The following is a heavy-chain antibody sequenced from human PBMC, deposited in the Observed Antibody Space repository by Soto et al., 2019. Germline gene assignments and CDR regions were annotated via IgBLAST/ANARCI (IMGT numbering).Heavy chain of an antibody. J-gene: IGHJ4*02. Sequence: EVQLVESGGGLIQPGGSLRLSCAASGFTVSSKYMSWVRQVPGKGLEWVSIIYSGATTYYADSVNGRFTISRDDSKNTLYXXXXXXXXXXXXXXXXXXXXXXXXXDXWGQGTLVTVS. CDR2: IYSGATT. CDR1: GFTVSSKY. CDR3: XXXXXXXXXDX. V-gene: IGHV3-53*01.